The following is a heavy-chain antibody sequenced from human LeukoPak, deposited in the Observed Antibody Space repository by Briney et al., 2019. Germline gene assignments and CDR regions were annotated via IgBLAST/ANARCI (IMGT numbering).Heavy chain of an antibody. V-gene: IGHV1-69*05. CDR2: IMPMFGKT. D-gene: IGHD1-26*01. CDR3: AREPRRLFVVTTLGATNDLDY. J-gene: IGHJ4*02. CDR1: GGTFSSYD. Sequence: ASVKVSCKASGGTFSSYDISWVRQAPGQGLEWMGGIMPMFGKTNYAQKFQGRVTMTRDTSTSTVYMELSSLRSEDTAVYYCAREPRRLFVVTTLGATNDLDYWGQGTLVTVSS.